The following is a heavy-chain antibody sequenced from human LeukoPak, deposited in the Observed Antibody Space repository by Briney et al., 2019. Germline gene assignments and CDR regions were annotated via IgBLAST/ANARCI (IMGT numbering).Heavy chain of an antibody. J-gene: IGHJ4*02. CDR2: IRYDGSNK. Sequence: GGSLRLSCAASGFTLSSYGMHWVRQAPGKGLEWVAFIRYDGSNKYYADSVKGRFTISRDNAKNSLYLQMNSLRAEDTAVYYCARDSSWGSGIYRFDYWGQGTLVTVSS. D-gene: IGHD3-10*01. V-gene: IGHV3-30*02. CDR3: ARDSSWGSGIYRFDY. CDR1: GFTLSSYG.